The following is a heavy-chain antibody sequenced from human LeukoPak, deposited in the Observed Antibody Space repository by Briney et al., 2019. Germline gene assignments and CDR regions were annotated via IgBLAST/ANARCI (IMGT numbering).Heavy chain of an antibody. Sequence: GGSLRLSCAASGFTFSSYEMNWVRQAPGKGLEWVSYISSGGSTIYYADSVKGRFTISRDNAKNSLYLQMNSLRAEDTAVYYCARAGLGKGVWFDPWGQGTLVTVSS. V-gene: IGHV3-48*03. J-gene: IGHJ5*02. CDR3: ARAGLGKGVWFDP. CDR2: ISSGGSTI. D-gene: IGHD7-27*01. CDR1: GFTFSSYE.